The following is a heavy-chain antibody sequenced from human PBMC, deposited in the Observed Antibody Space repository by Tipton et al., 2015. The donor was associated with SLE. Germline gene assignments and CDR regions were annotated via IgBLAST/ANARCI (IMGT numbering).Heavy chain of an antibody. V-gene: IGHV4-31*02. CDR2: MYNSGT. CDR3: ARWSHVYGGPVFDH. Sequence: LRLSCTVSGDSISSGGYSWGWIRQHPGKGLEWIGYMYNSGTYYNPPLKSRVTVTEDTSKNQFSLTLRSVTAADTAVYYCARWSHVYGGPVFDHWGQGTLVTVSA. D-gene: IGHD4-23*01. CDR1: GDSISSGGYS. J-gene: IGHJ4*02.